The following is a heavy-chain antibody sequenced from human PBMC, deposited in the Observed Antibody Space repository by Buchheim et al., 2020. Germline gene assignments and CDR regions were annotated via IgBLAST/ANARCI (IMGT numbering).Heavy chain of an antibody. V-gene: IGHV3-33*01. CDR2: IWYDGSNK. CDR3: ARDPALLWFGEGLYYFDY. J-gene: IGHJ4*02. D-gene: IGHD3-10*01. Sequence: QVQLVESGGGVVQPGRSLRLSCAASGFTFSSYGMHWVRQAPGKGLEWVAVIWYDGSNKYYADSVKGRFTISRDNSKNTLYLQMNSLRAEDTAVYYCARDPALLWFGEGLYYFDYWGQGTL. CDR1: GFTFSSYG.